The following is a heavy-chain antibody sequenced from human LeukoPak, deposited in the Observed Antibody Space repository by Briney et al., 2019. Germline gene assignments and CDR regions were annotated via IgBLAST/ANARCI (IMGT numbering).Heavy chain of an antibody. CDR2: IYTSGST. D-gene: IGHD3-22*01. J-gene: IGHJ4*02. V-gene: IGHV4-4*07. CDR1: GGSISSYY. Sequence: PSETLSLTCTVSGGSISSYYWSWIRQPAGKGLEWIGRIYTSGSTNYNPSLKSRVTMSVDTSKNQFSLKLSSVTAADTAVYYCARITHYYDTSAYYLFDYWGQGTLVTVSS. CDR3: ARITHYYDTSAYYLFDY.